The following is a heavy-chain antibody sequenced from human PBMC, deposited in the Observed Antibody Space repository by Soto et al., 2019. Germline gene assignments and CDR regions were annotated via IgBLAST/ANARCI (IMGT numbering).Heavy chain of an antibody. Sequence: GGSLRLSCAASGCSFVNYAMNWVRQAPGKGLEWVSGLSGSGTSTYYADSVKGRFTISRDNSRYTLFLQMNSLTADDPAVYYCAKATTNGGWFNPFDSWGQGALVTVSS. CDR3: AKATTNGGWFNPFDS. V-gene: IGHV3-23*01. J-gene: IGHJ4*02. CDR2: LSGSGTST. CDR1: GCSFVNYA. D-gene: IGHD6-19*01.